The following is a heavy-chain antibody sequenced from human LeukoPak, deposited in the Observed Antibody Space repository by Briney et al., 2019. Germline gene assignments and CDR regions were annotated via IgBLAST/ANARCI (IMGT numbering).Heavy chain of an antibody. CDR2: IIPIFGTA. J-gene: IGHJ4*02. CDR1: GGTFSSYA. D-gene: IGHD2-15*01. Sequence: SVNVSCMASGGTFSSYAISWVRQAPGQGLEWMGGIIPIFGTANYAQKFQGRVTITADKSTSTAYMELSSLRSEDTAVYYCARDRPIYCSGGSCYLFDYWGQGTLVTVSS. V-gene: IGHV1-69*06. CDR3: ARDRPIYCSGGSCYLFDY.